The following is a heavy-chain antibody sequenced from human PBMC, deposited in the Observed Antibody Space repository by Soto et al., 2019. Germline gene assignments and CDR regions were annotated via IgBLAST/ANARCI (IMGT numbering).Heavy chain of an antibody. J-gene: IGHJ4*02. CDR3: ARRYGYSFEH. D-gene: IGHD1-1*01. Sequence: QVQLQESGPGLVKPSETLSLTCTVSGGSISSYYWSWIRQPPGKGLEWIGYIYNNWRTNYNPSLKSRGTTSVDTSKNQFSLKLSSGTAADTAVYYWARRYGYSFEHLGQGTLVTVSS. CDR1: GGSISSYY. CDR2: IYNNWRT. V-gene: IGHV4-59*08.